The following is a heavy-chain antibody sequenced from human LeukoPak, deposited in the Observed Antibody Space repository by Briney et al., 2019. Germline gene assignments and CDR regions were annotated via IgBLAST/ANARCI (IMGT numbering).Heavy chain of an antibody. Sequence: TGGSLRLSCAASGFTFSNYWMSWVRQTPGKGLEWVANVNQDESEKYYLDSVKGRFTISRDNAKNSVYLQMNSLRDDDTAVYYCARDMEQQLATFDCWGQGTLVAVSS. D-gene: IGHD6-13*01. CDR2: VNQDESEK. J-gene: IGHJ4*02. CDR3: ARDMEQQLATFDC. CDR1: GFTFSNYW. V-gene: IGHV3-7*01.